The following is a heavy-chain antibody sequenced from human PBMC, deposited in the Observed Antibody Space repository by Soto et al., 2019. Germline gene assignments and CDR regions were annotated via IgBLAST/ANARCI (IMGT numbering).Heavy chain of an antibody. V-gene: IGHV5-51*01. D-gene: IGHD2-2*01. CDR2: IYPGDSDT. CDR1: GYSFTSYW. J-gene: IGHJ4*02. Sequence: PGESLKISCKGSGYSFTSYWIGWVRQMPGKGLEWMGIIYPGDSDTRNSPSFQGQVTNSADKSISIAYLQWSSLKASDTAMYYCARLGGYCSSTKCYGGGDYWGQGTQVTVSS. CDR3: ARLGGYCSSTKCYGGGDY.